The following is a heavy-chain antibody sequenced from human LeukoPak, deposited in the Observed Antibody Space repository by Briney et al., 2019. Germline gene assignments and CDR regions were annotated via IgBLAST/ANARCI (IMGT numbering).Heavy chain of an antibody. V-gene: IGHV3-23*01. CDR2: ISGSGGST. CDR1: GFTFSSYA. Sequence: GGSLRLSCAASGFTFSSYAMSWVRQAPGKGLEWVSAISGSGGSTYYADSVKGRFTISRDNSKNTLYLQMNSLRAEDTAVYYCARVYTQSSGWYQDYYGMDVWGQGTTVTVSS. D-gene: IGHD6-19*01. CDR3: ARVYTQSSGWYQDYYGMDV. J-gene: IGHJ6*02.